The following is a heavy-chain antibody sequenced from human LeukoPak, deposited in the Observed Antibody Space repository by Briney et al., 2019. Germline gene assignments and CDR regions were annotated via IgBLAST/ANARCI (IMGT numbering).Heavy chain of an antibody. CDR3: AREAPGSGNFDL. CDR2: FNPNSVGT. D-gene: IGHD3-10*01. Sequence: APVKVSCKTFGYTFTYYYLHWVRQAPGQGLDWMGWFNPNSVGTNSAQKFQGRVTMTSDTSITTAYMELTSLTSDDTAVYYCAREAPGSGNFDLWGQGTLVTVSS. V-gene: IGHV1-2*02. J-gene: IGHJ4*02. CDR1: GYTFTYYY.